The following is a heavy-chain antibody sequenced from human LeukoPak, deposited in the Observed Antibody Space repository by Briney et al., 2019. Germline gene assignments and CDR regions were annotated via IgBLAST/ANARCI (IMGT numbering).Heavy chain of an antibody. Sequence: PGGSLLLSCAASGFTFSSYSMNWVRQAPGKGLEWVSSISSSSSYIYYADSLKGRFTISRDNAKNSLYLQMNSLRAEDTAVYYCARDRGVPYFITGTTTAFFDYWGQGTLVTVSS. CDR1: GFTFSSYS. CDR3: ARDRGVPYFITGTTTAFFDY. J-gene: IGHJ4*02. CDR2: ISSSSSYI. V-gene: IGHV3-21*01. D-gene: IGHD1-7*01.